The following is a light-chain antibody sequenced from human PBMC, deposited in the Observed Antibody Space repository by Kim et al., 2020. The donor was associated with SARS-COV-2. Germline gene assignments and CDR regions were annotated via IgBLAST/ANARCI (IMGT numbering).Light chain of an antibody. J-gene: IGKJ1*01. CDR1: QSVGRH. CDR2: GAA. Sequence: EIVMTQSPATLSVSPGERATLSCRASQSVGRHLAWYQKKPGQAPRLLIHGAATRATGIPDGFGGSGSGTEFTLTISSLQSEDVAVYYCQQYDVWPRPFGQGTKVDIK. V-gene: IGKV3-15*01. CDR3: QQYDVWPRP.